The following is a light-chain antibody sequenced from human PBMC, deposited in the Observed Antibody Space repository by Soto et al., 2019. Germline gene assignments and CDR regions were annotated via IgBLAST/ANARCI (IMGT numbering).Light chain of an antibody. CDR2: DTS. CDR3: QHYKHFAST. J-gene: IGKJ2*01. CDR1: QSISTR. Sequence: DIQMTQSPSTLSASLGDRATITCRPSQSISTRLAWYQHKPGKAPKLLIYDTSTLQTGVPSRFSGSGSGTKIPFTISRLQPYGFGTYFWQHYKHFASTFGQGTQVEGK. V-gene: IGKV1-5*01.